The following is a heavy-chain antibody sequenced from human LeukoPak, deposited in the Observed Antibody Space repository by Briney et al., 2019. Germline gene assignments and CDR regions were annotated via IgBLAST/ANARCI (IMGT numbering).Heavy chain of an antibody. V-gene: IGHV3-21*01. J-gene: IGHJ4*02. CDR2: ISSSSSYI. CDR3: AVRYCSSTSCSLF. D-gene: IGHD2-2*01. Sequence: GGSLRLSCAASGFTFSSYSMNWVRQAPGKGLEWVSSISSSSSYIYYADSVKGRFTIPRDNAKNSLYLQMNSLRAEDTAVYYCAVRYCSSTSCSLFWGQGTLVTVSP. CDR1: GFTFSSYS.